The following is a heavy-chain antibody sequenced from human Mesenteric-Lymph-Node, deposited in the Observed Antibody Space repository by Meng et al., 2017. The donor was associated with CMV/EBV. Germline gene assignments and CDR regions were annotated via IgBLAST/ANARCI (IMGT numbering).Heavy chain of an antibody. V-gene: IGHV1-18*01. CDR3: ARLSMYQLLYLDY. Sequence: KASGYTFTSYGISWVRQAPGQGLEWMGWISAYNGNTNYAQKFQGRVTMTTDTSTSTAYMELRSLRSDDTAVYYCARLSMYQLLYLDYWGQGTLVTVSS. CDR1: GYTFTSYG. CDR2: ISAYNGNT. J-gene: IGHJ4*02. D-gene: IGHD2-2*01.